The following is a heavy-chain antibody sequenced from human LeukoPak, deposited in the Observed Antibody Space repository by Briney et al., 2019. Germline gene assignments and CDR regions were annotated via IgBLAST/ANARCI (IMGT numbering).Heavy chain of an antibody. CDR3: ARGRNIEMTTMSGWSDY. Sequence: ASVRVSCKPSRYTFTDDYMHSGRLAPGQGLEWMGWLNPNSGDTNYAQKFQGRVSMTRDSSISTAYMDLSDLRSDDTAVYSCARGRNIEMTTMSGWSDYGGQGTLVTVSS. J-gene: IGHJ4*02. CDR2: LNPNSGDT. D-gene: IGHD5-24*01. V-gene: IGHV1-2*02. CDR1: RYTFTDDY.